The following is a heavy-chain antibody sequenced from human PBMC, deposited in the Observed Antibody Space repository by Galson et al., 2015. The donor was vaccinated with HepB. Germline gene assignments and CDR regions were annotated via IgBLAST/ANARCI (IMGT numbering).Heavy chain of an antibody. V-gene: IGHV3-33*01. CDR1: GSTFSSYG. CDR2: IWYDGSNK. D-gene: IGHD3-10*01. CDR3: ARDLGFGEGFDY. J-gene: IGHJ4*02. Sequence: SLRLSCAASGSTFSSYGMHWVRQAPGKGLEWVAVIWYDGSNKYYADSVKGRFTISRDNSKNTLYLQMNSLRAEDTAVYYCARDLGFGEGFDYWGQGTLVTVSS.